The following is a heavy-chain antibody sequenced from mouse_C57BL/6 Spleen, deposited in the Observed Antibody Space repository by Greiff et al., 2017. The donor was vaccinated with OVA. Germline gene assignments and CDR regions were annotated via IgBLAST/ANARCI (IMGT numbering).Heavy chain of an antibody. V-gene: IGHV14-4*01. J-gene: IGHJ3*01. CDR2: IDPENGDT. CDR1: GFNIKDDY. CDR3: TTPIYYDYDRAY. D-gene: IGHD2-4*01. Sequence: EVQLQQSGAELVRPGASVKLSCTASGFNIKDDYMHWVKQRPEQGLEWIGWIDPENGDTEYASKFQGKATITADTSSNTAYLQLSSLTSEDTAVYYCTTPIYYDYDRAYWGQGTLVTVSA.